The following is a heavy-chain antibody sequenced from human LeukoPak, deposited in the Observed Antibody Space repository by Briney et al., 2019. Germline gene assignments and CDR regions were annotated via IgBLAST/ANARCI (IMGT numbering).Heavy chain of an antibody. Sequence: GGSLRLSCAASGFTFSSYAMSLVRQAPGKGLEWVSAISGSGGGTYYADSVKGRFTISRDNSKNTLYLQMNSLRAEDTAVYYCAKDARATVLQYYFDFWGQGTLVTVSS. D-gene: IGHD4-11*01. CDR3: AKDARATVLQYYFDF. J-gene: IGHJ4*02. CDR1: GFTFSSYA. CDR2: ISGSGGGT. V-gene: IGHV3-23*01.